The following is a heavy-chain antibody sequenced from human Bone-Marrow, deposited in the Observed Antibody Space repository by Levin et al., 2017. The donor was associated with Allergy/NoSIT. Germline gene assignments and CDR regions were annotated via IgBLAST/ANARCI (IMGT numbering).Heavy chain of an antibody. V-gene: IGHV3-49*03. Sequence: GESLKISCTASGFTFGDYALSWFRQAPGKGLEWVGFIRSKAFGGTTEYAASVKGRFTISRDDSKSIAYLEMNSLKTEDTAVYYCTSHYDILTGYSMQPFDYWGQGTLVTVSS. CDR3: TSHYDILTGYSMQPFDY. CDR1: GFTFGDYA. J-gene: IGHJ4*02. CDR2: IRSKAFGGTT. D-gene: IGHD3-9*01.